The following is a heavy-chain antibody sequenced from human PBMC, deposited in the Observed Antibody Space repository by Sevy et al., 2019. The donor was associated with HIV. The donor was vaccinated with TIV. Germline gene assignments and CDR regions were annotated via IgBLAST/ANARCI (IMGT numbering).Heavy chain of an antibody. D-gene: IGHD1-26*01. CDR1: GGSITSLY. Sequence: SETLSLTCTVSGGSITSLYWNWIRQPPGKGLEWIANIYYNGHINYNPSLKSRVTLSLDTCKNQFSLRLSSVTAADTAMYYCAGENAWGRCYSWGQGTLVTVSS. CDR3: AGENAWGRCYS. CDR2: IYYNGHI. J-gene: IGHJ4*02. V-gene: IGHV4-59*08.